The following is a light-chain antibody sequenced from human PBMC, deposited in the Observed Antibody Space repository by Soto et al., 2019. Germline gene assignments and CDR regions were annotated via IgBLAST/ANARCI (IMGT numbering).Light chain of an antibody. CDR2: GPS. Sequence: IVMTQSPATLSVSPGESATLSCRASQSISINLAWYQQKPGQAPRLLIYGPSTRATGIPARFSGSGSGTEFTLTITSLQSEDFAVYYCQQYNNWPPTFGQGTRLEIK. CDR3: QQYNNWPPT. J-gene: IGKJ5*01. CDR1: QSISIN. V-gene: IGKV3-15*01.